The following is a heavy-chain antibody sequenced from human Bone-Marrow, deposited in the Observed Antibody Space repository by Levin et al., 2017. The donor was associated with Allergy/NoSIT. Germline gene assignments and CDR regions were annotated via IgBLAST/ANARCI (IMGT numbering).Heavy chain of an antibody. CDR3: ARDRVYQVVSGGSDY. CDR2: ISYDGRIT. Sequence: GGSLRLSCAASGFTFSDYAIHWVRQTPGKGLDWVAFISYDGRITYFADSVKGRFTISRDNSKNTVYLQMDSLRADDTALYYCARDRVYQVVSGGSDYWGQGTLVAVSS. V-gene: IGHV3-30*04. J-gene: IGHJ4*02. CDR1: GFTFSDYA. D-gene: IGHD2-2*01.